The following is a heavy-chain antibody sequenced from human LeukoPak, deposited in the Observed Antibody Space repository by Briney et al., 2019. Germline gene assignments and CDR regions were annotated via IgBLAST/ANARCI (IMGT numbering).Heavy chain of an antibody. CDR2: IYNREGT. Sequence: SETLSLTCTVSGGSVSSKIRRPPGKGLEWIGYIYNREGTNYNPSLKSRVTISVDTSNNMFSLRLSSVTAADTAVYFCALLQSHRPLDYWGPGTLVTVSS. CDR3: ALLQSHRPLDY. D-gene: IGHD1-26*01. CDR1: GGSVSSK. V-gene: IGHV4-59*02. J-gene: IGHJ4*02.